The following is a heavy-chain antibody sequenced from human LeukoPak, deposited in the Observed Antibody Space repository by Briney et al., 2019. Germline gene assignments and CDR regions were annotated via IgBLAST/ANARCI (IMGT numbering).Heavy chain of an antibody. CDR1: GFTFHDYA. CDR2: INGDGGKT. J-gene: IGHJ4*02. D-gene: IGHD3-22*01. CDR3: AKGMYYYDSSGYASAIDY. V-gene: IGHV3-43*02. Sequence: GGSLRLSCAASGFTFHDYAMHWVRHAPGKGLEWVSLINGDGGKTYYGDSGKGRFTISRGNSKNSLYLQMNSLRTEDTAFYYCAKGMYYYDSSGYASAIDYWGQGTLVTVSS.